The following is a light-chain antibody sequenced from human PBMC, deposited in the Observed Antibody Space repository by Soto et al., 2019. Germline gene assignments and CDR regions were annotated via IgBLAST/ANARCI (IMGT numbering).Light chain of an antibody. Sequence: QSALTQPASVSGSPGQSITVSCTGTTSDVGGYDYVAWYQQHPGKAPKLMIYDVSSRPSGVSNRFSGSKSGNTASLTISGLQAEDEADYYCSSYLGSSTLSGVFGTGT. CDR3: SSYLGSSTLSGV. CDR1: TSDVGGYDY. J-gene: IGLJ1*01. CDR2: DVS. V-gene: IGLV2-14*01.